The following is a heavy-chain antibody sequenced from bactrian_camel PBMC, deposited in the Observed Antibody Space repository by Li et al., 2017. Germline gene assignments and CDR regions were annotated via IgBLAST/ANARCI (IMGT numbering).Heavy chain of an antibody. CDR1: GYISSRHC. J-gene: IGHJ6*01. V-gene: IGHV3S53*01. CDR2: IDSDGTI. Sequence: HVQLVESGGGSVQAGGSLRLSCTHSGYISSRHCMGWFRQAPGKRRESVASIDSDGTISYANSVKGRFTISRDNSKNTLYLQLNSLKTEDTAMYYCAMGSTGNGYYFAAAWGQGTQVTVS. CDR3: AMGSTGNGYYFAAA. D-gene: IGHD2*01.